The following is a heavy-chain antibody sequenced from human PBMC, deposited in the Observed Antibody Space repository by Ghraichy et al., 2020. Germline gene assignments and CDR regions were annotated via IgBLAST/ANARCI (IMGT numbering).Heavy chain of an antibody. CDR3: GKWTYYDFWSGYRDYGMDV. CDR1: GFTFSSYW. CDR2: IKQDGSEK. V-gene: IGHV3-7*01. Sequence: GESLNISCAASGFTFSSYWMSWVRQAPGKGLEWVANIKQDGSEKYYVDSVKGRFTISRDNAKNSLYLQMNSLRAEDTAVYYCGKWTYYDFWSGYRDYGMDVWGQGTTVTVSS. J-gene: IGHJ6*02. D-gene: IGHD3-3*01.